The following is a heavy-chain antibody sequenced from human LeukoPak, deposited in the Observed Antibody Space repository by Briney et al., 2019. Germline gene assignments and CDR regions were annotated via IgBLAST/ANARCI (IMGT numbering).Heavy chain of an antibody. D-gene: IGHD3-3*01. Sequence: EASVKVSCKASGYTFTGYYMHWVRQAPGQGLEWMGWINPNSGGTNYAQKFQGRVTMTRDTSISTAYMELRSLRSDDTAVYYCARDIISDFWSGPPLGLVDYWGQGTLVTVSS. V-gene: IGHV1-2*02. CDR1: GYTFTGYY. J-gene: IGHJ4*02. CDR2: INPNSGGT. CDR3: ARDIISDFWSGPPLGLVDY.